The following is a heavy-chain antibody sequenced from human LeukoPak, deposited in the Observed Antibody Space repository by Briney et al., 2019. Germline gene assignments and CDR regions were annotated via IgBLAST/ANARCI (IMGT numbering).Heavy chain of an antibody. J-gene: IGHJ4*02. CDR3: AKDLHYYDGSGYQLSY. CDR2: IGGSGGST. D-gene: IGHD3-22*01. V-gene: IGHV3-23*01. CDR1: GFTFSSYA. Sequence: GGSLRLSCAASGFTFSSYAMSWVRQAPGKGLEWVSAIGGSGGSTYYADSVKGRFTISRDNSKNTLYLQMNSLRAEDTAVYYCAKDLHYYDGSGYQLSYWGQGTLVTVSS.